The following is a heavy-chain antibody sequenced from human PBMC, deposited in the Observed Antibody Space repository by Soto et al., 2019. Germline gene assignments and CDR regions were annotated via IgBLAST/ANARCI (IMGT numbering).Heavy chain of an antibody. D-gene: IGHD4-4*01. CDR2: ISSSGSII. CDR3: ALAGYDSNYYAVTPLSAGHF. J-gene: IGHJ4*02. Sequence: QVQLVVSGGGLVKPGGSLRISCAASGFTFSDYYISWIRQAPGKGLEWVSYISSSGSIIYYADSVKGRFTISRDNAKNSLYLQMTSRRAEDTAVYYCALAGYDSNYYAVTPLSAGHFWGQGTLVTVS. V-gene: IGHV3-11*01. CDR1: GFTFSDYY.